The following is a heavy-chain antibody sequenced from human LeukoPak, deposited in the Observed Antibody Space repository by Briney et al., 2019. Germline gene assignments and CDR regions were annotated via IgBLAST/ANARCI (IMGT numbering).Heavy chain of an antibody. V-gene: IGHV4-38-2*01. D-gene: IGHD2/OR15-2a*01. CDR1: GYSISSGYY. CDR2: IYHSGST. Sequence: SETLSLTCAVSGYSISSGYYWGWIRQPPGKGLEWIGSIYHSGSTYYDPSLKSRVTISVDTSKNQFSLKLSSVTAADTAVYYCARQESGFDFDYWGQGTLVTVPS. CDR3: ARQESGFDFDY. J-gene: IGHJ4*02.